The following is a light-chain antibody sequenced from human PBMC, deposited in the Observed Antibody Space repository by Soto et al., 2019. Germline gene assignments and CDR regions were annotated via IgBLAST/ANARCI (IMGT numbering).Light chain of an antibody. CDR2: AAP. CDR1: RSSSSS. J-gene: IGKJ5*01. CDR3: QQLNSYPIT. Sequence: DIQMTQFASSLSASVGDRVTITCLASRSSSSSLNWYQQKPGKAPKLLIYAAPTLQSGVPSSFSGSGSGTEFTLTFSSLQPEDFATYYCQQLNSYPITFGQGTRLEIK. V-gene: IGKV1-9*01.